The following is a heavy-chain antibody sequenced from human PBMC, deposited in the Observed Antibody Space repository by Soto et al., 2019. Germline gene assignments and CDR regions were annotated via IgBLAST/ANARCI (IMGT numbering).Heavy chain of an antibody. CDR3: VKDFRVGYDWTHD. Sequence: DVQLLESGGDLVQPGGSLRLSCAASGFIFSNYAMSWVRQAPGKGLEWVSFIRGSGGPTNYADSVKGRFTVSRDNSKNILLLQMNSLRAEDTAVYYCVKDFRVGYDWTHDWGQGTLVTVSS. D-gene: IGHD5-12*01. CDR2: IRGSGGPT. CDR1: GFIFSNYA. V-gene: IGHV3-23*01. J-gene: IGHJ4*02.